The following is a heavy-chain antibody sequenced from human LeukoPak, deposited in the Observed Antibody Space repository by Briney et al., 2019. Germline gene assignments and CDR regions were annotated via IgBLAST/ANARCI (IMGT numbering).Heavy chain of an antibody. CDR3: ARSGTYYDFWSGYPSDYFYGMDV. J-gene: IGHJ6*02. CDR2: ISYDGSNK. Sequence: GGSLRLFCGASGFTFSSYAMHWVRQARGRALECVAVISYDGSNKYYADSVKGRFTISRDNSKNTLYLQMNSLRAEDTAVYYCARSGTYYDFWSGYPSDYFYGMDVWGQGTTVTVSS. D-gene: IGHD3-3*01. CDR1: GFTFSSYA. V-gene: IGHV3-30-3*01.